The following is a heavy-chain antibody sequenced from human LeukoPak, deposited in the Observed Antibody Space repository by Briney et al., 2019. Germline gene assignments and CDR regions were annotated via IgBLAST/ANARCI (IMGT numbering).Heavy chain of an antibody. CDR3: ARCLDYGGNSHGY. J-gene: IGHJ4*02. CDR2: IYPGDSDT. Sequence: GEYLKISCNGSGYSFTSYWIGWARPMPGKGLDWIGIIYPGDSDTRYSPSFQGQVTISADNFISTAYLQGSSLKASYTASCYGARCLDYGGNSHGYWGQGTLVTVPS. V-gene: IGHV5-51*01. D-gene: IGHD4-23*01. CDR1: GYSFTSYW.